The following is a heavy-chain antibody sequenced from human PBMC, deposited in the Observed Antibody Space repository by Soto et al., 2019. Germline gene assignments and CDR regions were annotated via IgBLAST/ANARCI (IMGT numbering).Heavy chain of an antibody. D-gene: IGHD6-19*01. CDR1: GFTFSTNW. Sequence: EVQLVESGGGLVQPGGSLRLSCAASGFTFSTNWMSWVRQAPGKGLEWVANIKHDGSDEYYVDPVKGRFTISRDNAKNSLYRQMSSLRAEDTAVYYCAGPLGWRDAFDIWGQGTVVTVSS. CDR2: IKHDGSDE. J-gene: IGHJ3*02. CDR3: AGPLGWRDAFDI. V-gene: IGHV3-7*01.